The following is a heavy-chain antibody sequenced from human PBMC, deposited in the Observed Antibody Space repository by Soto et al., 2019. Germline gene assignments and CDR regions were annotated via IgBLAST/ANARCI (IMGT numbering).Heavy chain of an antibody. D-gene: IGHD6-13*01. V-gene: IGHV4-4*07. J-gene: IGHJ4*02. CDR1: GGSISSYF. CDR3: ARCPSGYSSSWYYFDY. CDR2: IYASGST. Sequence: PSETLSLICTVSGGSISSYFWSWIRQPAGKGLEWIGRIYASGSTNYNPSLKSRVTMSVDTSKNQFSLKLSSVTAADTAVYYCARCPSGYSSSWYYFDYWGQGALVTVSS.